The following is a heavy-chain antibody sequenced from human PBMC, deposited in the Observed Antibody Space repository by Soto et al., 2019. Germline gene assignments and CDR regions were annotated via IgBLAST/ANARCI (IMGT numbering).Heavy chain of an antibody. V-gene: IGHV4-39*01. Sequence: SETLSLTWTVSGGSISSSSYYWGWIRQPPGRGLEWIGSIYYSGSTYYNPSLKSRVTISVDTSKNQFSLKLSSVTAADTAVYYCARQGGEGDYDFWSGYEGDYGMDVWGQGTTVTVSS. CDR2: IYYSGST. D-gene: IGHD3-3*01. J-gene: IGHJ6*02. CDR3: ARQGGEGDYDFWSGYEGDYGMDV. CDR1: GGSISSSSYY.